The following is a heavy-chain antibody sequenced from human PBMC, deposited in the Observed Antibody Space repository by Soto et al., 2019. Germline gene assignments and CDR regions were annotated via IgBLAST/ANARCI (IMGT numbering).Heavy chain of an antibody. V-gene: IGHV6-1*01. CDR2: TYYRSKWNN. D-gene: IGHD3-10*01. J-gene: IGHJ4*02. Sequence: PSQTLSLTCVISGDSVSSNSATWNWIRQSPSRGLEWLGRTYYRSKWNNDYAVSVKSRITINPDTSNNQFSLHLNSVTPYDTAVYYCSRSRDGSGSRMDSWGQGTLVTVSS. CDR3: SRSRDGSGSRMDS. CDR1: GDSVSSNSAT.